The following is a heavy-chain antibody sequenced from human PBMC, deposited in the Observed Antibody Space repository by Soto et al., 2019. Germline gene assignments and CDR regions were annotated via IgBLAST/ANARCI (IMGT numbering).Heavy chain of an antibody. CDR1: GGSISSSSYY. D-gene: IGHD4-17*01. V-gene: IGHV4-39*01. J-gene: IGHJ6*03. CDR3: ARQSGDPTTLYYYYYYMDV. CDR2: IYYSGST. Sequence: SETLSLTCTVSGGSISSSSYYWGWIRQPPGKGLEWIGSIYYSGSTYYNPSLKGRVTISVDTSKNQFSLKLSSVTAADTAVYYCARQSGDPTTLYYYYYYMDVWGKGTTVTVSS.